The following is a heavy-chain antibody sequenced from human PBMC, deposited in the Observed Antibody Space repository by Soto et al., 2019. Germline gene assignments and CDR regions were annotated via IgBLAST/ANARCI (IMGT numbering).Heavy chain of an antibody. D-gene: IGHD3-10*01. J-gene: IGHJ4*02. V-gene: IGHV1-24*01. Sequence: SVKVSCKVSGYTLTELSMHWVRQAPGKGLEWMGGFDPEDGETIYAQKFQGRVTMTEDTSTDTAYMELSSLRSEDMAVYYCATDLWGSGSYYNGIDYWGQGTLVTVSS. CDR3: ATDLWGSGSYYNGIDY. CDR1: GYTLTELS. CDR2: FDPEDGET.